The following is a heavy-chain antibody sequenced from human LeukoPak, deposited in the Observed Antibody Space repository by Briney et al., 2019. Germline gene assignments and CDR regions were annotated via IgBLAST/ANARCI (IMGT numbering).Heavy chain of an antibody. CDR2: IYTSGST. CDR3: ARDPPGTISSGYYPPHAFDI. Sequence: SETLSLTCTVSGGSISSYYWSWIRQPAGKGLEWIGRIYTSGSTNYNPSLKSRVTMSVDTSKNQFSLKLSSVTAADTAVYYCARDPPGTISSGYYPPHAFDIWGQGTMVTVSS. J-gene: IGHJ3*02. CDR1: GGSISSYY. V-gene: IGHV4-4*07. D-gene: IGHD3-22*01.